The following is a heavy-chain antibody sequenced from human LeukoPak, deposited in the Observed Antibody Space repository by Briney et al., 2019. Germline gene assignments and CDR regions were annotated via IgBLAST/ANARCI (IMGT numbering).Heavy chain of an antibody. Sequence: SVKVSCKASGGTFSSYAISWVRKAHGQGLEWMGGIIPIFGTANYAQKFQGRVTITADESTSTAYMELSSLRSEDTAVYYCAAGYCSSTSCYVWAFDIWGQGTMVTVSS. J-gene: IGHJ3*02. CDR1: GGTFSSYA. D-gene: IGHD2-2*01. CDR3: AAGYCSSTSCYVWAFDI. V-gene: IGHV1-69*13. CDR2: IIPIFGTA.